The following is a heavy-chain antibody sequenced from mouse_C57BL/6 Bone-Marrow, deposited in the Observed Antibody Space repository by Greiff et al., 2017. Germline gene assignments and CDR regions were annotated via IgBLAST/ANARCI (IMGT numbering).Heavy chain of an antibody. J-gene: IGHJ4*01. CDR3: ARCTPRGPDY. D-gene: IGHD3-3*01. CDR2: INPSSGYT. CDR1: GYTFTSYW. V-gene: IGHV1-7*01. Sequence: QVQLKQSGAELAKPGASVKLSCKASGYTFTSYWMHWVKQRPGQGLEWIGYINPSSGYTKYNQKFKDKATLTAEKSSSTAYMQLSSLTYEDSAVYYCARCTPRGPDYWGQGTSVTVSS.